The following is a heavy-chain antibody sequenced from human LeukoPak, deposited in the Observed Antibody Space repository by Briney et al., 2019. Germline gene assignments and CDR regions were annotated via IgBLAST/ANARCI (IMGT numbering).Heavy chain of an antibody. CDR2: INWNGGST. Sequence: RPGGSLRLSCAASGITFSSYGMSWVRQAPGKGLEWVSGINWNGGSTGYADSVKGRFTISRDNAKNSLYLQMNSLRAEDTALYYCARDFGSGMVAPYYYYMDVWGKGTTVTVSS. D-gene: IGHD3-10*01. CDR1: GITFSSYG. V-gene: IGHV3-20*04. J-gene: IGHJ6*03. CDR3: ARDFGSGMVAPYYYYMDV.